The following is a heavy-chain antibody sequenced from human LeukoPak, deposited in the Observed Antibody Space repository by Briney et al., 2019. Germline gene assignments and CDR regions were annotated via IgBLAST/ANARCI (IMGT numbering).Heavy chain of an antibody. Sequence: GGSLRLSCAASGFTFSSYGMYWVRQAPGKGLEWVAVISDDGSNKYYADSVKGRFTISRDNSKNTLYLQMNSLRAEDTAVYSCAKDWSYGSYSPGYWGQGTLVTVSS. CDR3: AKDWSYGSYSPGY. V-gene: IGHV3-30*18. CDR1: GFTFSSYG. D-gene: IGHD5-18*01. CDR2: ISDDGSNK. J-gene: IGHJ4*02.